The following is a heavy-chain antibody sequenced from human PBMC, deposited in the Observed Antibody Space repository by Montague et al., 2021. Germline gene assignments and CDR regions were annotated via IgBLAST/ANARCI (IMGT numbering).Heavy chain of an antibody. J-gene: IGHJ4*02. CDR1: GFSFSDYY. CDR2: SRNKANSYTT. V-gene: IGHV3-72*01. D-gene: IGHD1-7*01. Sequence: SLRLSCAASGFSFSDYYVDWVRQAPGKGLEWVGRSRNKANSYTTDYAASVKGRFTISRDESKNSLYLQMNSLKTDDTAVNYCATEGKLPGPDFDHWGQGTLVTVSS. CDR3: ATEGKLPGPDFDH.